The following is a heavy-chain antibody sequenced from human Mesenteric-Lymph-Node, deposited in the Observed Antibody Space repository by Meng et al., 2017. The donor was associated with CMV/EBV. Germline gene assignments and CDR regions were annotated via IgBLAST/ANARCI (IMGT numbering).Heavy chain of an antibody. J-gene: IGHJ4*02. CDR2: INHSGST. V-gene: IGHV4-34*01. CDR1: GYY. Sequence: GYYWSWIRQPPGKGLEWIGEINHSGSTNYNPSLKSRVTISVDTSKNQFSLKLSSVTAADTAVYYCARGLGLGLTMVRGVITKTSFDYWGQGTLVTVSS. D-gene: IGHD3-10*01. CDR3: ARGLGLGLTMVRGVITKTSFDY.